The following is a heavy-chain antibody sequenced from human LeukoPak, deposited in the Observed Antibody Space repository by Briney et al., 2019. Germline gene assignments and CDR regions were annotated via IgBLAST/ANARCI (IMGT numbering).Heavy chain of an antibody. CDR1: GGSISSYY. CDR2: IYYSGST. CDR3: ARHADFYYYYGMDV. V-gene: IGHV4-59*08. J-gene: IGHJ6*02. Sequence: PSETLSLTCTVSGGSISSYYWSWIRQPPGKGLEWIGYIYYSGSTNYYPSLKSRVTISVDTSKNQFSLKLSSVTAADTAVYYCARHADFYYYYGMDVWGQGTTVTVSS.